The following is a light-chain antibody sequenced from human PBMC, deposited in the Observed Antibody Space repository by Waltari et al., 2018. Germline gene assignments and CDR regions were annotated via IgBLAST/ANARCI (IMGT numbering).Light chain of an antibody. J-gene: IGKJ2*01. CDR3: QQYYSAPYT. CDR2: WAS. CDR1: QSVFYTSNYHNY. V-gene: IGKV4-1*01. Sequence: DIVMTQSPDSLSVSLGERATINCKSSQSVFYTSNYHNYLAWYQQKPGQPPKPLLYWASTRESGVPDRFSGSGSGTDFTLSISTLQAEDVAVYYCQQYYSAPYTFGQGTRLEIK.